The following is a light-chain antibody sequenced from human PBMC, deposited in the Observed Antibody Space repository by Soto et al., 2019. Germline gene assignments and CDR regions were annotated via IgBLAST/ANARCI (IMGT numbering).Light chain of an antibody. CDR3: HQYGISPGT. CDR2: GAS. CDR1: QSVSSNY. Sequence: EIVLTQSPGTLSLSPGERATLSCRASQSVSSNYLAWYQQKPGQAPSLLIYGASTRATGIPDRFSGSGSGTDITLTITRLEPEDFAVYYCHQYGISPGTFGQGTKLEIK. J-gene: IGKJ2*01. V-gene: IGKV3-20*01.